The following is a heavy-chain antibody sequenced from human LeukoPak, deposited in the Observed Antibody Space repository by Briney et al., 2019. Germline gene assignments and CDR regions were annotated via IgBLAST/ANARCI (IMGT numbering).Heavy chain of an antibody. V-gene: IGHV4-34*01. D-gene: IGHD3-10*01. CDR2: INHSGST. Sequence: PGGSLRLSCAASGFTFSSYAMSWVRQAPGKGLEWIGEINHSGSTNYNPSLKSRVTISVDTSKNQFSLKLSSVTAADTAVYYCARKSGGRLLWFGVARRTNWFDPWGQGTLVTVSS. CDR3: ARKSGGRLLWFGVARRTNWFDP. CDR1: GFTFSSYA. J-gene: IGHJ5*02.